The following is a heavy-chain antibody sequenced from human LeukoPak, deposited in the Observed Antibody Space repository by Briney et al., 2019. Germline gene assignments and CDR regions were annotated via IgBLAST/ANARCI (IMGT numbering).Heavy chain of an antibody. CDR1: GGSISSYY. D-gene: IGHD4-17*01. Sequence: SETLSLTCTVSGGSISSYYWSWIRQPAGKGLEWIGRIYTSGSTNYNPSLKSRVTMSVDTSKNQFSLKLSSVTAADTAVYYCARDPGYGDYEPLDPWGQGTLVTVSS. V-gene: IGHV4-4*07. CDR3: ARDPGYGDYEPLDP. CDR2: IYTSGST. J-gene: IGHJ5*02.